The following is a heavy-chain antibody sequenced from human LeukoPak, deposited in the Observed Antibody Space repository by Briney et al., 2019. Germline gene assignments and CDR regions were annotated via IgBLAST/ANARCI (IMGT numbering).Heavy chain of an antibody. Sequence: SETLSLTCTVSGGSISSYYWSWIRQPAGKGLEWIGRIYTSGSTNYNPSLKSRVTMSVDTSKNQFSLKLSSVTAADTAVYYCARLAPPREMATKPGFDYWGQGTLVTVSS. V-gene: IGHV4-4*07. CDR1: GGSISSYY. CDR3: ARLAPPREMATKPGFDY. J-gene: IGHJ4*02. D-gene: IGHD5-24*01. CDR2: IYTSGST.